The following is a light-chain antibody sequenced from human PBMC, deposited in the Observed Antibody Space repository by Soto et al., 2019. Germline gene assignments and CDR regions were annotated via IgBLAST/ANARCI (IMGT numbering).Light chain of an antibody. CDR2: WAS. V-gene: IGKV4-1*01. Sequence: DTVMSQSPASLAVSLGGRATINCKSSQRLLYRSNNKNYLARYQHKAGQPPKLLIYWASTRDSGVPDRFSGSGSGTDFTRTNNNVQAEDVAVYYCQQYYNPPWTFGQGTKVEI. J-gene: IGKJ1*01. CDR1: QRLLYRSNNKNY. CDR3: QQYYNPPWT.